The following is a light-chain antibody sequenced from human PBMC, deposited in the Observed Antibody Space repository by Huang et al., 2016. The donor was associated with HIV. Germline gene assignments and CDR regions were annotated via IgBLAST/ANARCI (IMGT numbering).Light chain of an antibody. CDR2: AAS. CDR3: QQYFTTPPWT. Sequence: DIQMTQSPSSLSAAIGDRVTITCRASQGISNSLAWYQQKPGKAPKLLLYAASRLKSGVPSRFSGSGSATTYTLTISSLRPEDFATFYCQQYFTTPPWTFGQGTKLEIK. CDR1: QGISNS. V-gene: IGKV1-NL1*01. J-gene: IGKJ2*01.